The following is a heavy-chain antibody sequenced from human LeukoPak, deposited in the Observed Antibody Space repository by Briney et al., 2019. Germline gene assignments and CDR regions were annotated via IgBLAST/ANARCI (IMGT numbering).Heavy chain of an antibody. J-gene: IGHJ3*02. CDR1: GGSISSSSYY. CDR3: ASRDYYDSSGYYTEIGAFDI. Sequence: SETLSLTCTVSGGSISSSSYYWGWIRQPPGKGLEWIGSIYYSGSTNYNPSLKSRVAISVDTSKNQFSLKLSSVTAADTAVYYCASRDYYDSSGYYTEIGAFDIWGQGTMVTVSS. V-gene: IGHV4-39*07. D-gene: IGHD3-22*01. CDR2: IYYSGST.